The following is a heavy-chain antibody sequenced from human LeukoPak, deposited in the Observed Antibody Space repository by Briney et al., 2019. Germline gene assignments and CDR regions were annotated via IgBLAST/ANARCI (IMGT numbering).Heavy chain of an antibody. CDR2: IYTSGST. D-gene: IGHD2-2*01. V-gene: IGHV4-4*07. Sequence: SETLSLTCTVSGGSISSYYWSWIRQPAGKGLEWIGRIYTSGSTNYNPSLKSRVTISVDTSKNQFSLKLSSVTAADTAVYYCARGACSSTSCFVGAFDIWGQGTKVTVSS. CDR1: GGSISSYY. J-gene: IGHJ3*02. CDR3: ARGACSSTSCFVGAFDI.